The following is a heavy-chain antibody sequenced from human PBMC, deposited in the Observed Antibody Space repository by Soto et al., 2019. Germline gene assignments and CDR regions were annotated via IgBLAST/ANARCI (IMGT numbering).Heavy chain of an antibody. V-gene: IGHV4-59*01. Sequence: SETLSLTCTVSGGSISSYYWSWIRQPPGKGLEWIGYIYYSGSTNYNPSLKSRVTISVDTSKNQFSLKLSSVTAADTAVYYCARSYGAYYYYYYMDVWGKGTTVTVSS. CDR1: GGSISSYY. D-gene: IGHD3-16*01. CDR2: IYYSGST. CDR3: ARSYGAYYYYYYMDV. J-gene: IGHJ6*03.